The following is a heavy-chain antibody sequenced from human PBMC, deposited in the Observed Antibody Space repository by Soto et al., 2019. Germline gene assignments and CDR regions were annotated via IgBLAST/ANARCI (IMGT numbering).Heavy chain of an antibody. D-gene: IGHD4-17*01. J-gene: IGHJ3*01. CDR2: ISDAAGSA. CDR1: GFTFSTYA. CDR3: ARPYGGKIGDAPDL. V-gene: IGHV3-23*01. Sequence: GGSLRLSCAASGFTFSTYAMSWVRQVPGKGLEWVSTISDAAGSAYYVDSVRGRFTISRDNSKKTLYLQMNSLRAEDSAVYYCARPYGGKIGDAPDLWGQGTMVTVSS.